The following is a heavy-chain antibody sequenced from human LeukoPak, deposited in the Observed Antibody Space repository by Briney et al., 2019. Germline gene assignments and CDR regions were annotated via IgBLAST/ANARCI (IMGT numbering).Heavy chain of an antibody. D-gene: IGHD1-26*01. J-gene: IGHJ4*02. CDR1: RFTFSSYA. Sequence: TGGSLRLSCAASRFTFSSYAMSWVRQAPGKGLEWVPAISGSGGSTYYADSVKGRFTISRDNSKNTLYLQMNSLRAEDTAVYYCAKERLWELRLFDYWGQGTLVTVSS. V-gene: IGHV3-23*01. CDR2: ISGSGGST. CDR3: AKERLWELRLFDY.